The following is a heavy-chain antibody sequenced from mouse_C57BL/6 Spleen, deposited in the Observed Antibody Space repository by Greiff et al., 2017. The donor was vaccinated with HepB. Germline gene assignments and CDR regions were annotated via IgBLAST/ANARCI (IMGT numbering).Heavy chain of an antibody. D-gene: IGHD2-2*01. CDR2: ILPSIGRT. CDR3: ARRDYGYDGGYYAMDY. CDR1: DSEVFPIAY. V-gene: IGHV15-2*01. Sequence: QVQLQQSGSELRSPGSSVKLSCKDFDSEVFPIAYMSWVRQKPGHGFEWIGGILPSIGRTIYGEKFEDKATLDADTLSNTAYLELNSLTSEDSAIYYCARRDYGYDGGYYAMDYWGQGTSVTVSS. J-gene: IGHJ4*01.